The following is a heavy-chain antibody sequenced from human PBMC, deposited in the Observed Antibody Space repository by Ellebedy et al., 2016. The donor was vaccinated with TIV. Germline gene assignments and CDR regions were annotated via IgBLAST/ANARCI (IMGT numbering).Heavy chain of an antibody. Sequence: SETLSLTCTVSGASVSGGSYYWTWIRQPPGKGLEWIGHIFYSGASASNPSLKSRVTLSEDTSKNQFSLKVSSVTAADTAVYYCAREDTNNWFDPWGQGSLVIVSS. D-gene: IGHD5-18*01. J-gene: IGHJ5*02. CDR2: IFYSGAS. CDR3: AREDTNNWFDP. CDR1: GASVSGGSYY. V-gene: IGHV4-61*01.